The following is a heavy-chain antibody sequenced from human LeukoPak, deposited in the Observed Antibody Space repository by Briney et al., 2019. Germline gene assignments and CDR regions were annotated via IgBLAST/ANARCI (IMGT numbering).Heavy chain of an antibody. Sequence: SETLSLTCTVSGGSMIGSQWSWIRQPAGKELEWIGRMHSSGNTDYNTDYNPSLKSRVTMSVDTSKNHFSLKLISVTAADTAVYYCAREVAGYCSSTSCYRYYYYMDVWGKGTTVTISS. J-gene: IGHJ6*03. D-gene: IGHD2-2*02. CDR3: AREVAGYCSSTSCYRYYYYMDV. CDR1: GGSMIGSQ. V-gene: IGHV4-4*07. CDR2: MHSSGNT.